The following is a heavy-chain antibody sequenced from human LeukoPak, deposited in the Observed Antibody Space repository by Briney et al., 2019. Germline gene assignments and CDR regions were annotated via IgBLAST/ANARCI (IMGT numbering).Heavy chain of an antibody. CDR2: INPSGGST. J-gene: IGHJ3*02. D-gene: IGHD3-10*01. V-gene: IGHV1-46*01. CDR1: GYTFTSYY. Sequence: ASVKVSCKASGYTFTSYYMHWVRQAPGQGLEWMGIINPSGGSTSYAQKFQGRVTMTRDMSTSTVYMELSSLRSEDTAVYYCAEEGIGNYYGSGSYRTNAFDIWGQGTMVTVSS. CDR3: AEEGIGNYYGSGSYRTNAFDI.